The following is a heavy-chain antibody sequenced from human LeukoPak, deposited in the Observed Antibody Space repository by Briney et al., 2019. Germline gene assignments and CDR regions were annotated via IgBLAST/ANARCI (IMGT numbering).Heavy chain of an antibody. CDR3: AKSAQGGPYYYYGMDV. CDR2: ISYDGSNK. J-gene: IGHJ6*02. D-gene: IGHD2-15*01. CDR1: GLTFSSYW. V-gene: IGHV3-30*18. Sequence: PGGSLRLSCEASGLTFSSYWMHWVRQAPGKGLGWVEVISYDGSNKYYADSVKGRFTISRDNSKNTLYLQMNSLRAEDTAVYYCAKSAQGGPYYYYGMDVWGQGTTVTVSS.